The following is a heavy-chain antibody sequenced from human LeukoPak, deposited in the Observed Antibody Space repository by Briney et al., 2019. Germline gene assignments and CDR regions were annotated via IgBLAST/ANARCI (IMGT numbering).Heavy chain of an antibody. CDR3: AKAGKPAPKLDLNWFDP. D-gene: IGHD1-1*01. Sequence: PGGSLRLSCAASGFTFSSYAMSWVRQAPGKGLEWVSDISGSGISTYYADSVKGRFTISRDNSKNTLYLQMNSLRAEDTAVYYCAKAGKPAPKLDLNWFDPWGQGTLVTVSS. CDR2: ISGSGIST. V-gene: IGHV3-23*01. CDR1: GFTFSSYA. J-gene: IGHJ5*02.